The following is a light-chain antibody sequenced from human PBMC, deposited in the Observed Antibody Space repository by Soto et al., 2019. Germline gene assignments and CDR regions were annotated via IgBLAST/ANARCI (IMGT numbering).Light chain of an antibody. CDR3: SSYTSSTTHV. CDR1: SNDIGTYNY. V-gene: IGLV2-14*03. CDR2: DVS. Sequence: QSVLTQPASVSGSPGQSITISCTGTSNDIGTYNYVSWYQHHPDKAPKLMIYDVSHRPSGVSNRFSGSKSGNTASLTISGLQAEDEADYYCSSYTSSTTHVFGPGTKVTVL. J-gene: IGLJ1*01.